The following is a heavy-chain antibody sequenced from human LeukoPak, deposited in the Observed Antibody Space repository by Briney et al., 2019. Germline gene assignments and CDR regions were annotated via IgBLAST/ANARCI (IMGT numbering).Heavy chain of an antibody. CDR2: INPNSGGT. D-gene: IGHD6-19*01. CDR3: ARGAEKWLVKPGNWFDP. Sequence: GASVKVSCKASGYTFTGYYMHWVRQAPGPGLEWMGWINPNSGGTNYAQKFQGRVTMTRDTSISTAYMELSRLRSDDTAVYYCARGAEKWLVKPGNWFDPWGQGTLVTVSS. V-gene: IGHV1-2*02. J-gene: IGHJ5*02. CDR1: GYTFTGYY.